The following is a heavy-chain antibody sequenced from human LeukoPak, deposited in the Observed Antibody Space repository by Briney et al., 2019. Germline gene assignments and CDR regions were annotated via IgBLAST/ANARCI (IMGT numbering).Heavy chain of an antibody. CDR3: AAGPAGNGHLSSY. D-gene: IGHD1-1*01. J-gene: IGHJ4*02. CDR2: INGDGNNV. CDR1: GFTFNNYW. V-gene: IGHV3-74*01. Sequence: GGSLRLSCAASGFTFNNYWLHWVRQVPGKGLMWVSRINGDGNNVNYADSVKGRFTISRDNAKNTLHLQMNSLRAEDTAIYYCAAGPAGNGHLSSYWGQGTRVTVSS.